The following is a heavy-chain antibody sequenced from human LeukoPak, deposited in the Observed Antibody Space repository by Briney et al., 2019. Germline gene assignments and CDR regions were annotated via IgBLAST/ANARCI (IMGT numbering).Heavy chain of an antibody. J-gene: IGHJ5*02. D-gene: IGHD4-17*01. CDR2: IDHSGST. Sequence: SETLSLTCSVSGYSISSGYYWGWIRQPPGKGLEWIGSIDHSGSTYYNPSLKSRVTISVDTSKNQFSLKLSSVTAADTAVYYCARGPNTVTTGFDPWGQGTLVTVSS. CDR3: ARGPNTVTTGFDP. CDR1: GYSISSGYY. V-gene: IGHV4-38-2*02.